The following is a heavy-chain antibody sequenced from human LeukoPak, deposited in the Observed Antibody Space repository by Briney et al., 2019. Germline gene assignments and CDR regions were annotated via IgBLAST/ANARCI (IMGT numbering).Heavy chain of an antibody. CDR2: INHSGSN. Sequence: SDTLSLPCAVYGGSFSGYYWGWIRQPPGKGLEWLGEINHSGSNNYNPSLKSRVTISVDTSKNQFSLKLSSVTAADTAVYYCARSSSGFDAFDIWGQGTMVTVSS. V-gene: IGHV4-34*01. CDR1: GGSFSGYY. J-gene: IGHJ3*02. CDR3: ARSSSGFDAFDI. D-gene: IGHD3-22*01.